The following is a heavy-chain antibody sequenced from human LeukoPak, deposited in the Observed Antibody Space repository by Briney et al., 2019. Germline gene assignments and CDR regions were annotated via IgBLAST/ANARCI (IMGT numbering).Heavy chain of an antibody. J-gene: IGHJ4*02. V-gene: IGHV3-30*04. D-gene: IGHD5-18*01. CDR1: GFTFNSYP. CDR2: ISYDGSNK. Sequence: PGGSLRLSCSASGFTFNSYPVHWVRQAPGKGLEWVAVISYDGSNKYYADSVKGRFTISRDNSKNTLYLQMNSLRAEDTAVYYCAKVTREGYGPDYWGQGTLVTVSS. CDR3: AKVTREGYGPDY.